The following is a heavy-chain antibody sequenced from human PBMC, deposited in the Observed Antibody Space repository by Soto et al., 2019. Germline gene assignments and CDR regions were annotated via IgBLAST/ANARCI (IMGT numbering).Heavy chain of an antibody. D-gene: IGHD2-2*01. CDR1: GGSISSYY. Sequence: SETLFLTCTVSGGSISSYYWSWIRQPPGKGLEWIGYIYYSGSTNYNPSLKSRVTISVDTSKNQFSLKLSSVTAADTAVYYCARRRDLGYCSSTSCYYFDYWGQGTLVTVSS. CDR3: ARRRDLGYCSSTSCYYFDY. CDR2: IYYSGST. V-gene: IGHV4-59*01. J-gene: IGHJ4*02.